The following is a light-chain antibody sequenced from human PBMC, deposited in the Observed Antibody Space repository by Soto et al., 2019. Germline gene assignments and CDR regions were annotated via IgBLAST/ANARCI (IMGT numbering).Light chain of an antibody. J-gene: IGLJ2*01. V-gene: IGLV2-14*01. CDR2: AVT. CDR3: ASYTTSRTLV. CDR1: SSEIGGYNF. Sequence: QSALTQPASVSGSPGQSITISCTGTSSEIGGYNFVSWYHQHPGQDPILFIYAVTNRPSGIQDRFSGSKSGNTASLTISVRQAEDGADYHCASYTTSRTLVFGGGTKLPV.